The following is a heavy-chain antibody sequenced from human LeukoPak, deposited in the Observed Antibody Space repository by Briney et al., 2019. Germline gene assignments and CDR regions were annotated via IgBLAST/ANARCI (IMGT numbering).Heavy chain of an antibody. CDR2: IYYRGST. Sequence: SETLSLTCTVSGGSISSYYWSWIRQPAGKGLEWIGSIYYRGSTYYNPSLKSRVTISVDTSKNQFSLKLSSVTAADTAVYFCARGVRYSSGWYGEYYFDYWGQGTLVTVSS. CDR3: ARGVRYSSGWYGEYYFDY. D-gene: IGHD6-19*01. CDR1: GGSISSYY. V-gene: IGHV4-59*05. J-gene: IGHJ4*02.